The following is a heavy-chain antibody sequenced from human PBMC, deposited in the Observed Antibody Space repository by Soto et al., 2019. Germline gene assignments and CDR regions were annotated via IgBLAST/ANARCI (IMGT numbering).Heavy chain of an antibody. CDR2: SYHSGST. D-gene: IGHD2-2*01. V-gene: IGHV4-4*02. CDR3: ARVVGGYYYGMDV. Sequence: QVQLQESGPGLVKPSGTLSLTCAVAGGSVSSSNWWSWVRQPPGKGLEWIGVSYHSGSTNYNPSLKSRVTISVDKSKTQVSLKLSSVTAAGTAVYYCARVVGGYYYGMDVWGQGTTVTVSS. CDR1: GGSVSSSNW. J-gene: IGHJ6*02.